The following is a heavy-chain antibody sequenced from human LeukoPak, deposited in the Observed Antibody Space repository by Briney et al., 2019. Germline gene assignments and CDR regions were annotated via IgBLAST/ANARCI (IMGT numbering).Heavy chain of an antibody. D-gene: IGHD2-2*01. CDR1: GFTFSSYG. CDR3: AKERRGVPAVDDAFDI. J-gene: IGHJ3*02. V-gene: IGHV3-30*02. CDR2: IRYDGSNK. Sequence: QTGGSLRLSCAASGFTFSSYGMHWVRQAPGKGLEWVAFIRYDGSNKYYADSVKGRFTISRDNSKNTLYLQMNSLRAEDTAVYYCAKERRGVPAVDDAFDIWGQGTMATVSS.